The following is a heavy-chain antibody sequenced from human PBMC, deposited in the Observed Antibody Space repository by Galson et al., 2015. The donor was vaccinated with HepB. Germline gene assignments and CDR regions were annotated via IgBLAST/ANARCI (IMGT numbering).Heavy chain of an antibody. Sequence: SLRLSCAASGFTFSSYAMSWVRQAPGKGLEWVSAISGSGGSTYYADSVKGRFTISRDNSKNTLYLQMNSLRAEDTAVYYCAKAIGVGLRGIDYWGQGTLVTVSS. V-gene: IGHV3-23*01. D-gene: IGHD2-8*01. J-gene: IGHJ4*02. CDR3: AKAIGVGLRGIDY. CDR1: GFTFSSYA. CDR2: ISGSGGST.